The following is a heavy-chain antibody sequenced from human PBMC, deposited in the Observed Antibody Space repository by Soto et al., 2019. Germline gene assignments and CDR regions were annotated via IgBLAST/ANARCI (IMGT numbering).Heavy chain of an antibody. Sequence: QLQLVQSAAEVKKPGASVRVSCKAYGYPFIKYGISWIRQAPEQGLEWMGWIKVDSGYTNYAQKFQGRVTMTADTSSDTAFMELRSLRLDDTAVYFCATSYDTGFDPWGQGTRVSVSS. CDR1: GYPFIKYG. CDR3: ATSYDTGFDP. J-gene: IGHJ5*02. D-gene: IGHD3-9*01. CDR2: IKVDSGYT. V-gene: IGHV1-18*04.